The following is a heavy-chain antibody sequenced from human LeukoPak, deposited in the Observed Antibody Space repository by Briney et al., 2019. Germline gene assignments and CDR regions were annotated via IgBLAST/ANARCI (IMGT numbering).Heavy chain of an antibody. CDR1: GVSIRSAGYS. CDR2: VYYSGST. CDR3: ARDGATGVFEY. V-gene: IGHV4-31*11. D-gene: IGHD4/OR15-4a*01. Sequence: SQTLSLTCAVSGVSIRSAGYSYYWIRQHPGKGLEWIGHVYYSGSTSYNPSLKSRVAMSIDPSKNQFSLNLTSVTAADTAVYFCARDGATGVFEYWGQGILVAVSS. J-gene: IGHJ4*02.